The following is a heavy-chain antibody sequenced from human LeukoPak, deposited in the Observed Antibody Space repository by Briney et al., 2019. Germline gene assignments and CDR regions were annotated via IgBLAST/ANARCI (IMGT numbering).Heavy chain of an antibody. CDR3: ARARWIQLWSYYFDY. J-gene: IGHJ4*02. D-gene: IGHD5-18*01. V-gene: IGHV3-21*01. CDR1: GFTFSSYS. Sequence: GGSLRLSCAASGFTFSSYSMNCVRQAPGKGLDWVSSISSSSSYIYYADSVKGRFTISRDNAKNSLYLQMNSLRAEDTAVYYCARARWIQLWSYYFDYWGQGTLVTVSS. CDR2: ISSSSSYI.